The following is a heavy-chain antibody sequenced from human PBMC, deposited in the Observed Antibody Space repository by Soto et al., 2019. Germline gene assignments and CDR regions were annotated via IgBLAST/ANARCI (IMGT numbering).Heavy chain of an antibody. D-gene: IGHD6-13*01. CDR3: ARGSTGYSSSWYRY. J-gene: IGHJ4*02. V-gene: IGHV4-39*01. CDR1: SGSISSTIYS. Sequence: SETLSLTCTVSSGSISSTIYSWDWIRQPPGKGLEWIGSTFYSGSTYYNPSLKSRVTISVDTSKNQFSLTLTSVTAADTAVYYCARGSTGYSSSWYRYWGQGTLVTVSS. CDR2: TFYSGST.